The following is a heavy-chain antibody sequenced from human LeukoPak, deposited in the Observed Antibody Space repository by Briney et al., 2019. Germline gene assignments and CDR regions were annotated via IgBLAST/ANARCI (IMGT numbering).Heavy chain of an antibody. CDR1: GFTFSTSN. CDR3: ASHSLEAGYIFVS. V-gene: IGHV4-34*01. J-gene: IGHJ4*02. Sequence: PGGSLRLSCAASGFTFSTSNMNWIRQSPGKGLEWIGEVNHRGSTNYNPSLKSRLTISIDTTRSQFSLSLTSVTAADTAVYYCASHSLEAGYIFVSWGQGTLVTVSS. CDR2: VNHRGST. D-gene: IGHD5-18*01.